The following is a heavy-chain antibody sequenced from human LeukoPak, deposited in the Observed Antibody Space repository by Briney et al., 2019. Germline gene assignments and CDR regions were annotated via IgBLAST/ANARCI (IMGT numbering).Heavy chain of an antibody. D-gene: IGHD3-10*01. Sequence: PSQTLSLTCTVSGGSISSGDYYWSWIRQPPGKGLEWIGYIYYSGSTYYNPSLKSRVTISVDTSKNQFSLKLSSVTAADTAVYYCARVNYYGFYMDVWGKGTTVTVSS. CDR3: ARVNYYGFYMDV. CDR1: GGSISSGDYY. CDR2: IYYSGST. J-gene: IGHJ6*03. V-gene: IGHV4-30-4*01.